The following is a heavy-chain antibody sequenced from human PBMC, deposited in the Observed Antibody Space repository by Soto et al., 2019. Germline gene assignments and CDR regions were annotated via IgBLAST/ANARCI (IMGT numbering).Heavy chain of an antibody. CDR2: FYSSGSI. J-gene: IGHJ5*02. D-gene: IGHD6-19*01. V-gene: IGHV4-31*01. Sequence: SETLSLTCFVSGYSITAGGYYWSWLRHHPGKGLEWIGSFYSSGSIIYNPSLRSPVSISGDTSSNQFSMSLTSVTAADTARYYCARMYSSGSGWFHPWGQGTLVTVSS. CDR3: ARMYSSGSGWFHP. CDR1: GYSITAGGYY.